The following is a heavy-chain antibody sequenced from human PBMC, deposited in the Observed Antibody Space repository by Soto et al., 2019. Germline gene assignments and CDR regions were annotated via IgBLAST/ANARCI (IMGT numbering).Heavy chain of an antibody. J-gene: IGHJ4*02. D-gene: IGHD3-22*01. CDR1: GGSISSYS. CDR3: ARGPHYYDSNGYYYGLDY. CDR2: ISYSGST. V-gene: IGHV4-59*01. Sequence: SETLSLTCTVSGGSISSYSWTWIRQPPGKGLEWIGYISYSGSTNYNPSLKSRVTMSVDTSKNQFSLKLSSVTAADTAVYYCARGPHYYDSNGYYYGLDYWGPGTLVTVSS.